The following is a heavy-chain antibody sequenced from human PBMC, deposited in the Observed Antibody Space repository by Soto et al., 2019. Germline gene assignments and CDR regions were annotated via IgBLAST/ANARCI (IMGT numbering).Heavy chain of an antibody. CDR1: GGSINSGSYY. CDR2: IYYSGST. J-gene: IGHJ5*02. CDR3: TGLGDYGSENH. D-gene: IGHD3-10*01. V-gene: IGHV4-39*01. Sequence: QLQLQESGPGLVKPSETLSLTCTVSGGSINSGSYYWGWIRQPPGKGLEWIGSIYYSGSTYYKPSLKSRVIISVDTSNNQVSLKLSSVTAADTALYYCTGLGDYGSENHWGQGTLVTVSS.